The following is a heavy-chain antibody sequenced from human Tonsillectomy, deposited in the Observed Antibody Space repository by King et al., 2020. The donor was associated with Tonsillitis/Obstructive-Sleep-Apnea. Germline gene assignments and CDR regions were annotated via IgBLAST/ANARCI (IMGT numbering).Heavy chain of an antibody. CDR1: GFTFSSYA. CDR3: ARAVDLYYYYMDV. Sequence: VQLVESGGGLVQPGGSLRLSCAASGFTFSSYAMSWVRQAPGEGREGFSAISGSGGSTYYADSGKGRFTISRDNSKNTLYLQMNSLRAEDTAVYYCARAVDLYYYYMDVWGKGTTVTVSS. V-gene: IGHV3-23*04. J-gene: IGHJ6*03. CDR2: ISGSGGST. D-gene: IGHD6-19*01.